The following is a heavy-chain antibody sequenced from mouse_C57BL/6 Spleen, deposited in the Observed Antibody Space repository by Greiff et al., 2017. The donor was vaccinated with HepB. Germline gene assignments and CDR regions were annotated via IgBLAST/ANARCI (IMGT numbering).Heavy chain of an antibody. D-gene: IGHD1-1*01. V-gene: IGHV1-59*01. CDR1: GYTFTSYW. CDR2: IDPSDSYT. Sequence: QVQLKQPGAELVRPGTSVKLSCKASGYTFTSYWMHWVKQRPGQGLEWIGVIDPSDSYTNYNQKFKGKATLTVDTSSSTAYMQLSSLTSEDSAVYYCARYSGYYGSSGDYWGQGTTLTVSS. CDR3: ARYSGYYGSSGDY. J-gene: IGHJ2*01.